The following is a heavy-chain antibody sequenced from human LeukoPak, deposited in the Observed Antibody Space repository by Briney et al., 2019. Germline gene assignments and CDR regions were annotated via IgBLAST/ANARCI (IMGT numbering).Heavy chain of an antibody. Sequence: PGGSLRLSCAASGFTFSSYGMHWVRQAPGKGLEWVAVISYDGSNKYYADSVKGRFTISRDNSKNTLYLQMNSLRAEDTAVYYCATCCILLCERWGQLLFNWGQGTLATVSS. J-gene: IGHJ4*02. CDR3: ATCCILLCERWGQLLFN. D-gene: IGHD2-2*01. V-gene: IGHV3-30*03. CDR1: GFTFSSYG. CDR2: ISYDGSNK.